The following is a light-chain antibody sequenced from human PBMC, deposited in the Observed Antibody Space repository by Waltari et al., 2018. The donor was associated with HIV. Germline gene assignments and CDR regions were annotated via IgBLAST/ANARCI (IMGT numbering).Light chain of an antibody. CDR1: SLRSYY. J-gene: IGLJ1*01. CDR3: NSRDSSGNHYV. V-gene: IGLV3-19*01. CDR2: GKN. Sequence: SSELTQDPAVSVALGQTVRITCQGDSLRSYYASWYQQKPGPAPLLVIYGKNNRPSGIPDRFSGSSSGNTASLTITGAQAEDEADYYCNSRDSSGNHYVFGTGTKVTVL.